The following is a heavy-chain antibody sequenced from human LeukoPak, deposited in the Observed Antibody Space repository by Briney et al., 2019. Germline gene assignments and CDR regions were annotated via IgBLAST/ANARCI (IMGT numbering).Heavy chain of an antibody. D-gene: IGHD3-9*01. CDR3: ARAAVGYFDWLLNWFDP. J-gene: IGHJ5*02. Sequence: KTSETLSLTCTVSGGSISSSSYYWGWIRQPPGKGLEWIGSIYYSGSTYYNPSLKSRVTISVDTSKNQFSLKLSSVTAADTAVYYCARAAVGYFDWLLNWFDPWGQGTLVTVSS. CDR1: GGSISSSSYY. CDR2: IYYSGST. V-gene: IGHV4-39*07.